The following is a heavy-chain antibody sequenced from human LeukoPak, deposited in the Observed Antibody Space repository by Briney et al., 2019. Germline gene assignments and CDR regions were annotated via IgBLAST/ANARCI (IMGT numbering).Heavy chain of an antibody. V-gene: IGHV4-39*07. CDR1: GGSISSSGYY. CDR2: IYYSGST. CDR3: ARGASQGQWLVVGDY. J-gene: IGHJ4*02. D-gene: IGHD6-19*01. Sequence: PSETLSLTCTVSGGSISSSGYYWGWIRQPPGKELEWIGSIYYSGSTYYNPSLNSRVTISVDTSKNQFSLKLSSVTAADTAVYYCARGASQGQWLVVGDYWGQGTLVTVSS.